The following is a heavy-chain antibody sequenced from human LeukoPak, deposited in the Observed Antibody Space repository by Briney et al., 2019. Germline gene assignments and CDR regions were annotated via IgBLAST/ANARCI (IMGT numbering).Heavy chain of an antibody. CDR1: GGSISSSNW. J-gene: IGHJ4*02. CDR2: IYHSGST. V-gene: IGHV4-4*02. Sequence: SGTLSLTWAVSGGSISSSNWWSWVRQPPGKGLEWIGEIYHSGSTNYNPSLKSRVTISVDKSKNQFSLKLSSVTAADTAVYYCASGGTVYCSGGSCYDYWGQGTLVTVSS. D-gene: IGHD2-15*01. CDR3: ASGGTVYCSGGSCYDY.